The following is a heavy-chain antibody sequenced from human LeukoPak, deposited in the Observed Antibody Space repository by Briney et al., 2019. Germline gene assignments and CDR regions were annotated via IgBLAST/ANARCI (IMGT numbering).Heavy chain of an antibody. D-gene: IGHD1-26*01. CDR2: VYPADSDT. CDR1: GYTFTSYW. CDR3: ARRASSGTYFDY. J-gene: IGHJ4*02. V-gene: IGHV5-51*01. Sequence: ESLKISCKGSGYTFTSYWIGWVRQMPGKGVERMGIVYPADSDTTYSPSFQGQVTISGDKSISTAYLQWSSLKASDTAMYYCARRASSGTYFDYWGQGILVTVSS.